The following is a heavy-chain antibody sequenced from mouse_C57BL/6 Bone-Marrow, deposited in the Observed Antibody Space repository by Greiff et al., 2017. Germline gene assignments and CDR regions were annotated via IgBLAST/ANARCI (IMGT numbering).Heavy chain of an antibody. CDR1: GFNIKDDY. J-gene: IGHJ2*01. CDR2: IDPENGDT. CDR3: TTGDYGYFDY. D-gene: IGHD2-4*01. V-gene: IGHV14-4*01. Sequence: VQLQQSGAELVRPGASVKLSCTASGFNIKDDYMHWVKQRPEQGLEWIGWIDPENGDTEYASKFQGKATITADTSSNTAYLQLSSLTSEDTAVYYCTTGDYGYFDYWGQGTTLTVSS.